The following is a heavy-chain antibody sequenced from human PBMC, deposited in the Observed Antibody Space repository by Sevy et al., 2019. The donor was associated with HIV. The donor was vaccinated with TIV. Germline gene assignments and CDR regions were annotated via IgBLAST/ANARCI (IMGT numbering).Heavy chain of an antibody. V-gene: IGHV3-11*06. CDR3: ARGHDYVWGSYRHFDY. CDR2: ISSSSSYT. J-gene: IGHJ4*02. CDR1: GFTFSDYY. Sequence: GGSLRLSCAASGFTFSDYYMSWIRQAPGKGLEWVSYISSSSSYTNYADSVKGRFTISRDNAKNSLYLQMYSLRAEDTAVYYCARGHDYVWGSYRHFDYWGQGTLVTVSS. D-gene: IGHD3-16*02.